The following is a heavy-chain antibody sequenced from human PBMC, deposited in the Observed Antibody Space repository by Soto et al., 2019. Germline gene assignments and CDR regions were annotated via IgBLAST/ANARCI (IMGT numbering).Heavy chain of an antibody. J-gene: IGHJ6*02. V-gene: IGHV1-8*01. D-gene: IGHD5-18*01. Sequence: ASVKVSCKASGYTFTSYDINWVRQATGQGLEWMGWMNPNSGNTGYAQKFQGRVTMTRNTSISTAYMELSSLRSGDTAVYYCARSRLYVDKALSTTTESLYGMDVWGQGTTVTVYS. CDR3: ARSRLYVDKALSTTTESLYGMDV. CDR1: GYTFTSYD. CDR2: MNPNSGNT.